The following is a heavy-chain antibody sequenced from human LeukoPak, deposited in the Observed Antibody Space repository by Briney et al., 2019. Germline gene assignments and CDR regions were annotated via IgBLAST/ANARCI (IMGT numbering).Heavy chain of an antibody. CDR1: GYTLTELS. D-gene: IGHD4-23*01. V-gene: IGHV1-24*01. Sequence: ASVKVSCKVSGYTLTELSMHWVRQAPGKGLEWMGGFDPEDGEAIYAQKFQGRVTMTEDTSTDTAYMELSSLRSEDTAVYYCATRGGNHDAFDIWGQGTMVTVSS. J-gene: IGHJ3*02. CDR3: ATRGGNHDAFDI. CDR2: FDPEDGEA.